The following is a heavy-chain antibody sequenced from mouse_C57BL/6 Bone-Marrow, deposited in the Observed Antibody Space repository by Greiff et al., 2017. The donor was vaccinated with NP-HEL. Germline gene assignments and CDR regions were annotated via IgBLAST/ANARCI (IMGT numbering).Heavy chain of an antibody. CDR3: ARWRTTVVATPRY. J-gene: IGHJ2*01. Sequence: QVQLQQSGAELVRPGTSVKVSCKASGYAFTNYLIEWVKQRPGQGLEWIGVLNPGSGGTNYNEKFKGKATLIADKSSSTAYMQLSSLTSEDSAVYFCARWRTTVVATPRYWGQGTTLTVSS. CDR2: LNPGSGGT. CDR1: GYAFTNYL. D-gene: IGHD1-1*01. V-gene: IGHV1-54*01.